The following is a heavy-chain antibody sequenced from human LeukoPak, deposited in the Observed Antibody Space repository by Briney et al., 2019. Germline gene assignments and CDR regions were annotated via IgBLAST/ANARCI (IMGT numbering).Heavy chain of an antibody. CDR1: GFTFSSYS. D-gene: IGHD5-18*01. CDR2: ISGSSSYI. CDR3: ARDVQHAFDI. J-gene: IGHJ3*02. V-gene: IGHV3-21*01. Sequence: PGGSLRLSCAASGFTFSSYSMNWVRQAPGKGLEWVSSISGSSSYIYYADSVKGRFTISRDNARNSLYLQMNSLRAEDTAVYYCARDVQHAFDIWGQGTMVTVSS.